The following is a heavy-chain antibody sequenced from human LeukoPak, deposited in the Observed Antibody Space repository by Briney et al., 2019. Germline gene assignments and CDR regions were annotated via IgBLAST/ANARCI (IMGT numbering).Heavy chain of an antibody. Sequence: SETLSLTCTVSGGSISSSSYYWSWIRQPPGKGLEWIGYIDHNGSTNYNPSLNSRVTISRDTSKNHFSLELSSVTAADTAVYFCARGRVSSSSWSSTYYYYFYMDVWGKGTTVTVSS. CDR2: IDHNGST. V-gene: IGHV4-61*03. D-gene: IGHD6-13*01. J-gene: IGHJ6*03. CDR1: GGSISSSSYY. CDR3: ARGRVSSSSWSSTYYYYFYMDV.